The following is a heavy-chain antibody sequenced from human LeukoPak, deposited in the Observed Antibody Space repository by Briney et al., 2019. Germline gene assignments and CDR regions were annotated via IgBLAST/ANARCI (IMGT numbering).Heavy chain of an antibody. CDR3: ARVYGSGSYYRIDAFDI. V-gene: IGHV4-39*01. D-gene: IGHD3-10*01. CDR2: IYYSGST. J-gene: IGHJ3*02. Sequence: PSETLSLTCTVSGGSISSYYWGWIRQPPGKGLEWIGSIYYSGSTYYNPSLKSRVTISVDTSKNQFSLKLSSVTAADTAVYYCARVYGSGSYYRIDAFDIWGQGTMVTVSS. CDR1: GGSISSYY.